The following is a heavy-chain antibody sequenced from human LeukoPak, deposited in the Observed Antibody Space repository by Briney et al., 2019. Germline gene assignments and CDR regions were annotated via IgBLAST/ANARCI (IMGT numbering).Heavy chain of an antibody. CDR2: IYYRGST. D-gene: IGHD4-17*01. CDR3: ARGGDYGDLRYFDC. Sequence: SETLSLTCTVSGGSINNYYWSWIRQPPGKGLEWIGYIYYRGSTNYNPSLKSRVTFSVDTSKNQFSLKLNSVTAADTAVYYCARGGDYGDLRYFDCWGQGTLVTVSS. J-gene: IGHJ4*02. V-gene: IGHV4-59*01. CDR1: GGSINNYY.